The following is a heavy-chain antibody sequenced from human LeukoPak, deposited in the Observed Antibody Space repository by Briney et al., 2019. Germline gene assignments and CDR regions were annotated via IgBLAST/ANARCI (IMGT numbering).Heavy chain of an antibody. D-gene: IGHD6-13*01. J-gene: IGHJ4*02. CDR2: INHSGST. V-gene: IGHV4-34*01. CDR3: ARVVKIPGPIAAAGTGDFDY. CDR1: GGSFTGYY. Sequence: PSETLSLTCAVYGGSFTGYYWTWIRQPPGKGLEWIGEINHSGSTNYNPSLKSRVTISVDTSKNQFSLKLSSVTAADTAVYYCARVVKIPGPIAAAGTGDFDYWGQGTLVTVSS.